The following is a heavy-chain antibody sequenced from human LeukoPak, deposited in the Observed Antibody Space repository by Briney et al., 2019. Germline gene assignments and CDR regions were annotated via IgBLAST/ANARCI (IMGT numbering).Heavy chain of an antibody. J-gene: IGHJ4*02. D-gene: IGHD3-3*01. CDR1: GYTFTSYG. Sequence: ASVKVSCKASGYTFTSYGISWVRQAPGQGLEWMGWISAYNGNTNYAQKLQGRVTMTTDTSTSTAYMELRSLRSDDTAVYYCARAPPARITIFGVVIIGSVDYWGQGTLVTVSS. CDR2: ISAYNGNT. CDR3: ARAPPARITIFGVVIIGSVDY. V-gene: IGHV1-18*01.